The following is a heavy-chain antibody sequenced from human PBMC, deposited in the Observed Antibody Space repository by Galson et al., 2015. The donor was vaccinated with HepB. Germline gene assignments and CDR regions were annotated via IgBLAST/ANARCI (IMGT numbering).Heavy chain of an antibody. CDR1: GFTFSSYA. J-gene: IGHJ6*02. Sequence: SLRLSCAASGFTFSSYAMTWVRQAPAKGLEWVSTISGSGTTTYYADSMKGRFTMSRDNSKNTVYLQMNSLRVEDTALYYCAKGREAAVGTTGMDVWGQGTTVTVSS. V-gene: IGHV3-23*01. D-gene: IGHD6-13*01. CDR2: ISGSGTTT. CDR3: AKGREAAVGTTGMDV.